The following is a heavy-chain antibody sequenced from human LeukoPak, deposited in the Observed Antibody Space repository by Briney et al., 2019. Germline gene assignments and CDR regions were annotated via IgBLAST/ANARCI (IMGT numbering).Heavy chain of an antibody. Sequence: GSLRLSCAASGFTFGRFWMTWVRQAPGKGLEWVANIKPDGTKKTYVDSVKGRFIISRDNAKNSLYLQMDSLRADDTAVYYCATAPAAADSWWGQGTLVAVSS. CDR3: ATAPAAADSW. CDR2: IKPDGTKK. V-gene: IGHV3-7*01. CDR1: GFTFGRFW. D-gene: IGHD6-13*01. J-gene: IGHJ4*02.